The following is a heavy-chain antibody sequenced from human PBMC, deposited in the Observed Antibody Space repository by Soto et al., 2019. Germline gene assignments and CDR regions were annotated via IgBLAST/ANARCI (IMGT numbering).Heavy chain of an antibody. Sequence: SATLSLTCNMSGDSYSISTYSWSCIRQPPGKALQWIGFIYQSGVTSYNPSLASRVSISLDRSNNQCSLKLKSVTAADTAVYFCAGMPYTSGLRFDPWGPGTLVTVS. CDR2: IYQSGVT. CDR3: AGMPYTSGLRFDP. D-gene: IGHD6-19*01. CDR1: GDSYSISTYS. V-gene: IGHV4-30-2*01. J-gene: IGHJ5*02.